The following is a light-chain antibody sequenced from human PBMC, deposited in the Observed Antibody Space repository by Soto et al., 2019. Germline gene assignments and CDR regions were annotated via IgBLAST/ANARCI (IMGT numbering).Light chain of an antibody. CDR1: SSDVGGYNY. CDR3: SSYTSSTTLV. V-gene: IGLV2-14*01. J-gene: IGLJ1*01. Sequence: QSALTQPASVSGSPGQTITISCTGTSSDVGGYNYVSWYQQHPGKAPKLMIYEVSNRPSGVSNRFSGSKSGNTASLTISGRQAEDEADYYCSSYTSSTTLVFGTGTKLTFL. CDR2: EVS.